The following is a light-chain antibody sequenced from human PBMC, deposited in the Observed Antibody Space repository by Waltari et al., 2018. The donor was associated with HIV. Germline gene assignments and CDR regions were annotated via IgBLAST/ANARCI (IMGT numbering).Light chain of an antibody. Sequence: QSVLTQPPSAPGTPGQKVTFFCSGGTANIGAHFVFWFQTFPGTAPKLLIYRDNRRHSGVPARFSCYKSGTSASLTISGLRSDDECHYFCAVRDDTLGGGVFGGGTKLTV. V-gene: IGLV1-47*01. J-gene: IGLJ2*01. CDR2: RDN. CDR3: AVRDDTLGGGV. CDR1: TANIGAHF.